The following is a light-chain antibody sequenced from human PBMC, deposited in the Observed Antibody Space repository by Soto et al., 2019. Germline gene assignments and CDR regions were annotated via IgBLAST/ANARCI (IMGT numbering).Light chain of an antibody. CDR1: SSNIGSSY. V-gene: IGLV1-47*01. Sequence: QSVLTQPPSASGTPGQRVTISCSGSSSNIGSSYVYWYQQLPVTAPKLLIYGNNKRPSGVPDRFSGSKSGTSASLAISGLRSEDEAAYYCAAWDDSLSGRVFGGGNKLTVL. J-gene: IGLJ3*02. CDR2: GNN. CDR3: AAWDDSLSGRV.